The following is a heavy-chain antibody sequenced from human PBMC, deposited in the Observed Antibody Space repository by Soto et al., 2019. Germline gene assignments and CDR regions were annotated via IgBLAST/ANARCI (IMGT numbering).Heavy chain of an antibody. D-gene: IGHD5-18*01. J-gene: IGHJ4*02. CDR1: DGSISSSSFS. CDR2: YSGYT. CDR3: ARLRQLWSAFDY. V-gene: IGHV4-39*01. Sequence: SSETLSLTCTVPDGSISSSSFSWGWIRQPPGKGLEWSGSYSGYTFYNPSLKSRATISVDTPKNQFSLKLGSVTAADTAVYYCARLRQLWSAFDYWGQGSLVTVSS.